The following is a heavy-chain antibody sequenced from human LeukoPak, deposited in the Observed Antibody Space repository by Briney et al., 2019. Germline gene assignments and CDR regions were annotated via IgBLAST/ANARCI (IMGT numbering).Heavy chain of an antibody. J-gene: IGHJ4*02. D-gene: IGHD2-15*01. V-gene: IGHV1-18*01. Sequence: ASVKLSCKASGYTFTSYGISWVRQAPGQGLEWMGWISAYNGNTNYAQKLQGRVTMTTDTSTSTAYMELRSLRSDDTAVYYCARSAKLRGYCSGGSCYQPDYWGQGTLVTVSS. CDR3: ARSAKLRGYCSGGSCYQPDY. CDR2: ISAYNGNT. CDR1: GYTFTSYG.